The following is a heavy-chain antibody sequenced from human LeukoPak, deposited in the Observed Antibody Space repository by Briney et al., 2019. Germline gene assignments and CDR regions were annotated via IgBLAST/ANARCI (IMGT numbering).Heavy chain of an antibody. J-gene: IGHJ6*03. CDR3: ARFAAGGSYYYYMDV. CDR1: GFTFRKYW. V-gene: IGHV3-74*01. Sequence: GALRLSCTASGFTFRKYWLHWVRQAPGKGLVWVSRINPDDGSTSYADSVKGRFTISRDNAKNSLYLQMNSLRADDTAVYYCARFAAGGSYYYYMDVWGKGTTVTVSS. D-gene: IGHD6-25*01. CDR2: INPDDGST.